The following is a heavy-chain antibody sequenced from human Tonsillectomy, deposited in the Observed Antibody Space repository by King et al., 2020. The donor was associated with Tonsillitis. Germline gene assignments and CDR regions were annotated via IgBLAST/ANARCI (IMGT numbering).Heavy chain of an antibody. CDR3: AKHGAPSSSSWYGYFDY. Sequence: VQLVESGGGLVQPGGSLRLSCAASGFTFSSYAMSWVRQAPGKGLEWVSVIXSGGDXTYYADSVKGRFAISRDNSKNTLYLQMXGLRAEDTAVYYCAKHGAPSSSSWYGYFDYWGQGTLVTVSS. CDR2: IXSGGDXT. CDR1: GFTFSSYA. J-gene: IGHJ4*02. D-gene: IGHD6-13*01. V-gene: IGHV3-23*03.